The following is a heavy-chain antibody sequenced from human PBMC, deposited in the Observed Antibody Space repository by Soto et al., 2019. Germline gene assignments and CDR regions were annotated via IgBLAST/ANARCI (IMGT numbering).Heavy chain of an antibody. CDR2: IIPIFGTA. CDR1: GGTFSSYA. D-gene: IGHD1-26*01. CDR3: ARGEELLYGMDV. J-gene: IGHJ6*02. V-gene: IGHV1-69*01. Sequence: QVQLVQSGAEVKKPGSSVKVSCKASGGTFSSYAISWVRQAPGQGLEWMGGIIPIFGTANYAQKFQCRVTITADESTSTAYMELISLRSEDTVVYYCARGEELLYGMDVWGQGTTVTVSS.